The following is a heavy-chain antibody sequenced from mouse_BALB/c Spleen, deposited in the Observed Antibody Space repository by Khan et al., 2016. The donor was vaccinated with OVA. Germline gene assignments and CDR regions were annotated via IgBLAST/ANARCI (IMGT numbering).Heavy chain of an antibody. CDR1: GFTFSTYG. CDR3: ARLAYYYDSEGFAY. Sequence: EVMLVESGGDLVKPGGSLKLSCAASGFTFSTYGMSWVRQTPDKRLEWVATISTGGHYTYYPDSVKGRFTISRDNAKNTLYLQMISLRSEDTAMFYCARLAYYYDSEGFAYWGQGTLVTVSA. D-gene: IGHD1-1*01. V-gene: IGHV5-6*01. CDR2: ISTGGHYT. J-gene: IGHJ3*01.